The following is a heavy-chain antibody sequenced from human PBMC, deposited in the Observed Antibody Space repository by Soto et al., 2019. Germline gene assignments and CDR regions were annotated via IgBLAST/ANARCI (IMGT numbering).Heavy chain of an antibody. Sequence: SETLSLTCAVSGGSISSSNWWSWVRQPPGKGLEWIGEIYHSGSTNYNPSLKSRVTISVDKSKNQFSLKLSSVTAADTAVYYCARDRYDSSGYVIIDAFDIWGQGTMVT. CDR3: ARDRYDSSGYVIIDAFDI. V-gene: IGHV4-4*02. CDR1: GGSISSSNW. D-gene: IGHD3-22*01. CDR2: IYHSGST. J-gene: IGHJ3*02.